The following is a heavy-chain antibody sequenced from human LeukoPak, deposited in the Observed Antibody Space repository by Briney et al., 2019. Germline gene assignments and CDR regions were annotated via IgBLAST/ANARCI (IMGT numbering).Heavy chain of an antibody. J-gene: IGHJ6*03. Sequence: GGSLRLSCTASGFTFSTYSMNWVRQAPGKGLEWVSSISSSSSYIYYADSVKGRFTISRDNAKNSLYLQMNSLGPEDTAVYYCARDPYSGNYGNYYYYYMDVWGKGTTVTISS. CDR1: GFTFSTYS. CDR3: ARDPYSGNYGNYYYYYMDV. CDR2: ISSSSSYI. V-gene: IGHV3-21*01. D-gene: IGHD1-26*01.